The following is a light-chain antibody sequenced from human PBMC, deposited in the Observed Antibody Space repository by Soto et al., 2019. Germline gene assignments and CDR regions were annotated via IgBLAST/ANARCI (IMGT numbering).Light chain of an antibody. CDR3: QQYYSFALT. CDR2: WAS. CDR1: QIVLYNSNNKNY. J-gene: IGKJ4*01. Sequence: DLVLTPSPDSLSVSLGERATINCKSSQIVLYNSNNKNYLAWYQQKPGQPPKLLIYWASTRESGVPDRFSGSGSGTDFTLTISSLQAEDVAVYYCQQYYSFALTFGGGTKVDIK. V-gene: IGKV4-1*01.